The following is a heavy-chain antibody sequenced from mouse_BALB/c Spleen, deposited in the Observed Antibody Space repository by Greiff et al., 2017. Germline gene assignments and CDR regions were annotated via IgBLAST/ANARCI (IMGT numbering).Heavy chain of an antibody. J-gene: IGHJ4*01. CDR3: ARSYGNYYAMDY. D-gene: IGHD2-1*01. CDR1: GYTFTSYT. CDR2: INPSSGYT. V-gene: IGHV1-4*02. Sequence: QVQLQQSAAELARPGASVKMSCKASGYTFTSYTMHWVKQRPGQGLEWIGYINPSSGYTEYNQKFKDKTTLTADKSSSTAYMQLSSLTSEDSAVYYCARSYGNYYAMDYWGQGTSVTVSS.